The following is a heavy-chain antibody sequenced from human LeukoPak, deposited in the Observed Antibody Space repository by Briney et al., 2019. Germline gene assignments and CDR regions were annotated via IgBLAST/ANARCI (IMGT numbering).Heavy chain of an antibody. J-gene: IGHJ3*02. CDR1: GGSISSYY. Sequence: SETLSLTCTVSGGSISSYYWSWIRQPPGKGLEWIGYIYYSGSTNYNPSLKSRVTISVDRSKNQFSLKLSSVTAADTAVYYCARDVLGYCSSTSCYSNAFDIWGQGTMVTVSS. V-gene: IGHV4-59*12. CDR2: IYYSGST. CDR3: ARDVLGYCSSTSCYSNAFDI. D-gene: IGHD2-2*01.